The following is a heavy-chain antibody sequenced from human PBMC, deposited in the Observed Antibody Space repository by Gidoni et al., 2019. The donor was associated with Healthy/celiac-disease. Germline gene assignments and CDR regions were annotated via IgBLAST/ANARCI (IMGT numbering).Heavy chain of an antibody. V-gene: IGHV3-21*01. CDR2: ISSSSSYI. J-gene: IGHJ4*02. CDR3: ARARDAQQLVPVY. D-gene: IGHD6-13*01. CDR1: GFTFSSYS. Sequence: EVQLVESGGGLVKPGGSLRLSCAASGFTFSSYSMNWVRQAPGKGLEWVSSISSSSSYIYYADSVKGRFTISRDNAKNSLYLQMNSLRAEDTAVYYCARARDAQQLVPVYWGQGTLVTVSS.